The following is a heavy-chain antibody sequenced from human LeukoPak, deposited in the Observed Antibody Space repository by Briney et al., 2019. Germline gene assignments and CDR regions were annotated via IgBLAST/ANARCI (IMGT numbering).Heavy chain of an antibody. D-gene: IGHD1-26*01. J-gene: IGHJ3*02. V-gene: IGHV5-51*01. CDR1: GYRFTNYW. Sequence: GESLKISCKGSGYRFTNYWIAWVRQMPGKGLEWMGIIYPGDSDTSYSPSFQGQVTISADKSISTAYLQWSSLKASDTAMYYCARRGSYPGYTFDIWGQGKMVTVSS. CDR3: ARRGSYPGYTFDI. CDR2: IYPGDSDT.